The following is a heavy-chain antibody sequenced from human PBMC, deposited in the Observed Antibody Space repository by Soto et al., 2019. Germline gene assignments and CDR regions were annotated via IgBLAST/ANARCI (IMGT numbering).Heavy chain of an antibody. CDR1: GGTFSSYA. Sequence: QVQLVQSGAEVKKPGSSVKVSCKASGGTFSSYAISWVRQAPGQGLEWMGGIIPIFGTANYAQKFQGRVTITADESXXXXXXXXXXXXXXXXXXXXXXXXXXXXXXXXXSXXXGXQYYYYGMDVWGQGTTVTVSS. CDR3: XXXXXXXXXXXXSXXXGXQYYYYGMDV. V-gene: IGHV1-69*01. CDR2: IIPIFGTA. J-gene: IGHJ6*02.